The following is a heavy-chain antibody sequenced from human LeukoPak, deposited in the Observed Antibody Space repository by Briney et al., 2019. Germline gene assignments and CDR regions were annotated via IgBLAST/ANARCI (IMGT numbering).Heavy chain of an antibody. Sequence: PGGSLRLSCAASGFTFSSYGMHWVRQAPGKGLEWVAVISYDGSNKCYADSVKGRFTISRDNSKNTLYLQMNSLRAEDTAVYYCAKDHPDLSSGGFDYWGQGTLVTVSS. J-gene: IGHJ4*02. CDR3: AKDHPDLSSGGFDY. D-gene: IGHD6-19*01. V-gene: IGHV3-30*18. CDR1: GFTFSSYG. CDR2: ISYDGSNK.